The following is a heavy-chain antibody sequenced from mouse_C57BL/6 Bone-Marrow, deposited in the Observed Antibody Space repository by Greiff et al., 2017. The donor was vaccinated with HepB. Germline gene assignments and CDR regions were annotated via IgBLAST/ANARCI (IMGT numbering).Heavy chain of an antibody. CDR2: INPYNGGT. CDR3: ARGNWVWFAY. V-gene: IGHV1-19*01. D-gene: IGHD4-1*01. Sequence: EVQLQQSGPVLVKPGASVKMSCKASGYTFTDYYMNWVKQSNGKSLEWIGVINPYNGGTSYNQKFKGKATLTVDKSSSTAYMELNSLTSEDSAVYYCARGNWVWFAYWGQGTLVTVSA. CDR1: GYTFTDYY. J-gene: IGHJ3*01.